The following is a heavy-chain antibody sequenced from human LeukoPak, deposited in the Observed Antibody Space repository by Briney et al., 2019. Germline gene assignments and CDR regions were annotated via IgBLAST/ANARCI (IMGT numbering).Heavy chain of an antibody. D-gene: IGHD3-10*01. CDR3: AHPGGPGSFDV. CDR2: IYWDDDK. J-gene: IGHJ3*01. V-gene: IGHV2-5*02. Sequence: SGPTLVKPTQPVTLTCTFSGFSLSTGGVGVGVGWIRQPPGKALEWLALIYWDDDKRYSPSLKSRLTITKDTSKNQVVLTMTNMDPADTATYYCAHPGGPGSFDVWGQGTVVTVSS. CDR1: GFSLSTGGVGVG.